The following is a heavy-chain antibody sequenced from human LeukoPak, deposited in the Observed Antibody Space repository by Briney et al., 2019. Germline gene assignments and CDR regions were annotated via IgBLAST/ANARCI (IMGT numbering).Heavy chain of an antibody. J-gene: IGHJ4*02. CDR2: IWYDGSKK. Sequence: PGGSLRLSCAASGFTFSSYGMHGVRQAPGKGLEWVAVIWYDGSKKYYADSVKGRFTISRDDSKNTLYLLMNSLRAEDTAVYYCAREDSSGWLSDYWGQGTLVTVSS. CDR3: AREDSSGWLSDY. D-gene: IGHD6-19*01. V-gene: IGHV3-33*01. CDR1: GFTFSSYG.